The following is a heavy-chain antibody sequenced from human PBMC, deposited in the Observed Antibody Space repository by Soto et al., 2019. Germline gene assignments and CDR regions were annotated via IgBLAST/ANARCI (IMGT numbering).Heavy chain of an antibody. CDR2: IIPMFSTP. V-gene: IGHV1-69*13. CDR1: GGNFRSEA. CDR3: ARAQFSDILTADDYGMDV. Sequence: SVKVSCKASGGNFRSEAISWVRKAPGHGLEWMGRIIPMFSTPHYAQKFQGRVTIIADESTTTVNMEMRGLTYEDTAVYYCARAQFSDILTADDYGMDVWGQGTSVTVSS. J-gene: IGHJ6*02. D-gene: IGHD3-9*01.